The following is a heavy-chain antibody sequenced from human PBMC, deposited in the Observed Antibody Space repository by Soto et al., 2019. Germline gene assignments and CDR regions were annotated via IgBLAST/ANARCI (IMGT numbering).Heavy chain of an antibody. CDR2: ISYDGSNK. CDR3: ASEDLGLRFLGGMDV. CDR1: GFTFSSYA. Sequence: TGGSLRLSCAASGFTFSSYAMHWVRQAPGKGLEWVAVISYDGSNKYYADSVKGRFTISRDNSKNTLYLQMNSLRAEDTAVYYCASEDLGLRFLGGMDVWGQGTTVTVSS. D-gene: IGHD3-3*01. J-gene: IGHJ6*02. V-gene: IGHV3-30-3*01.